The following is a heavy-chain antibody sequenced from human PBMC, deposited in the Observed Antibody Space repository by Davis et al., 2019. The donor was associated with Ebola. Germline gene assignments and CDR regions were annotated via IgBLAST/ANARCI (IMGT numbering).Heavy chain of an antibody. CDR3: ARRGAARPQSFDP. Sequence: MPSETLSLTFTVPGGSISSYYWSWIRQPPGKGLEWIGYIYYSGSTNYNPSLKSRVTISVDTSKNQFSLKLSSVTAADTAVYFCARRGAARPQSFDPWGQGTLVTVSS. V-gene: IGHV4-59*08. CDR1: GGSISSYY. D-gene: IGHD6-6*01. CDR2: IYYSGST. J-gene: IGHJ5*02.